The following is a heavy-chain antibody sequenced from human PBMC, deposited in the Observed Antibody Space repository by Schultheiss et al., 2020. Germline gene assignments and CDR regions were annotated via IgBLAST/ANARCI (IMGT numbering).Heavy chain of an antibody. V-gene: IGHV3-23*01. CDR2: ISGTGGSI. CDR1: GFTFSSYA. J-gene: IGHJ3*02. D-gene: IGHD5-18*01. Sequence: ESLKISCAASGFTFSSYAMSWVRQAPGKGLEWVSAISGTGGSIYYADSVKGRFTISRDNSKNTLYLQMNSLRVEDTAVYYCARWLGLRGLFDIWGQGTLVTVSS. CDR3: ARWLGLRGLFDI.